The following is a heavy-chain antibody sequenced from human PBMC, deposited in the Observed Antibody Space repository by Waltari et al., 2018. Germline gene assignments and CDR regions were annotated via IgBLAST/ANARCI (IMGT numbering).Heavy chain of an antibody. CDR3: ARDKGKKYFDT. V-gene: IGHV3-30*02. J-gene: IGHJ2*01. CDR1: GVTFSRSG. D-gene: IGHD3-10*01. Sequence: QEHLVESGGGVVQPGGSLRLSCPASFSGSGVTFSRSGMHWVRQAPGKGLEWVAFIREDGSNQYYADSVKGRFSISRDNSKDTLYLQMNNLRVDDTAVFYCARDKGKKYFDTWGRGTLVTVSS. CDR2: IREDGSNQ.